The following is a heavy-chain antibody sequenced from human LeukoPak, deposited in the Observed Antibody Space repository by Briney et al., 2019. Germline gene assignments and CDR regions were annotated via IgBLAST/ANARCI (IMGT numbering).Heavy chain of an antibody. D-gene: IGHD4/OR15-4a*01. CDR3: ARAYEYGWFDP. J-gene: IGHJ5*02. CDR1: GYTFTDYY. V-gene: IGHV1-2*02. Sequence: GASVKVSCKTSGYTFTDYYLHWLWQAPGQGLEWMGWVNPKSGATNYAQRFQGRVTMTWQTSISTGNMELSSLRSDDTAVYYCARAYEYGWFDPWGQGTLVTVSS. CDR2: VNPKSGAT.